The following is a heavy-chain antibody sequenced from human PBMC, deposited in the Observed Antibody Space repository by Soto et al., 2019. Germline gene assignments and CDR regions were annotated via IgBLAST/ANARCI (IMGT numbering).Heavy chain of an antibody. V-gene: IGHV1-69*13. Sequence: GASVKVSCKASGGTFSSYAISWVRQAPGQGLEWMGGIIPIFGTANYAQKFQGRVTITADESTSTAYMELSSLRSEDTAVYYCAREDLKHCSSTSCYDTADYYYYGMDVWGQGTTVTVSS. CDR2: IIPIFGTA. D-gene: IGHD2-2*01. J-gene: IGHJ6*02. CDR1: GGTFSSYA. CDR3: AREDLKHCSSTSCYDTADYYYYGMDV.